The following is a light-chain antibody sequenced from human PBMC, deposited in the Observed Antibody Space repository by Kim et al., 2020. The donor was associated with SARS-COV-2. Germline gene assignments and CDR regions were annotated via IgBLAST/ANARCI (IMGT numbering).Light chain of an antibody. J-gene: IGKJ1*01. V-gene: IGKV1-39*01. CDR3: QQSYTIPWT. CDR1: QSITDY. Sequence: ASVGDRVTITCRASQSITDYLNWYLQKPGKAPKLLIFGASSLQGGVPSRFSGFGSGTDFTLTISSLQPEDFATYYCQQSYTIPWTFGQGTKVDIK. CDR2: GAS.